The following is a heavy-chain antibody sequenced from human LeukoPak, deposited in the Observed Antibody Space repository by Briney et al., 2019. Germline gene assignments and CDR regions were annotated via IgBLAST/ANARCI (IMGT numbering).Heavy chain of an antibody. CDR3: AKAWGVAAGLGDS. J-gene: IGHJ4*02. Sequence: SETLSLTCDLYGGSFSGYYRTWIRQPPGKGLEWVGEMNDSGSTKYNPSLKSRVPISADTSKNQFSLKMTSVTAADTAVYYCAKAWGVAAGLGDSWGQGTLVTVSS. CDR2: MNDSGST. V-gene: IGHV4-34*01. CDR1: GGSFSGYY. D-gene: IGHD2-15*01.